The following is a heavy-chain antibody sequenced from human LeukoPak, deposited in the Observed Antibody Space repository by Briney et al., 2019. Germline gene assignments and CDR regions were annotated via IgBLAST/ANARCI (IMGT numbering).Heavy chain of an antibody. CDR3: ATNRELPDY. V-gene: IGHV3-30*04. D-gene: IGHD1-26*01. J-gene: IGHJ4*02. Sequence: QTGGSLRLSCAASGFTFGSYAMHWVRQAPGKGLEWVAVISYDGSNKYYADSVKGRFTISRDNSKNTLYLQMNSLRAVDTAVYYCATNRELPDYWGQGTLVTVSS. CDR2: ISYDGSNK. CDR1: GFTFGSYA.